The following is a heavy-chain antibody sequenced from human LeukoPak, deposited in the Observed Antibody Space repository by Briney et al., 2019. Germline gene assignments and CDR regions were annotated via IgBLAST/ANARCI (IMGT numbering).Heavy chain of an antibody. Sequence: ASVKVSCKASGYTFTSYAMNWVRQAPGQGLEWMGWINTNTGNPTYAQGFTGRFVFSLDTSVSTAYLQICSLKAEDTAVYYCARGSRVVPAAMTGRNYYGMDVWGKGTTVTVSS. CDR3: ARGSRVVPAAMTGRNYYGMDV. V-gene: IGHV7-4-1*01. CDR2: INTNTGNP. CDR1: GYTFTSYA. D-gene: IGHD2-2*01. J-gene: IGHJ6*04.